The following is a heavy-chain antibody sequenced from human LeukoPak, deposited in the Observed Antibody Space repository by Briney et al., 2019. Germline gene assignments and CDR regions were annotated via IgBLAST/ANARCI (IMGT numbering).Heavy chain of an antibody. V-gene: IGHV5-51*01. CDR3: ARLPPAVTTPNSAFDI. Sequence: GESLKISCKSSGYSFTSYWIGWVRQVPEKGLEWMGIIYTGDSDTTYSPSFQGQVTMSVDKSINTAYLQWSSLKASDTAMYYCARLPPAVTTPNSAFDIWGQGTKVTVSS. CDR2: IYTGDSDT. D-gene: IGHD4-17*01. J-gene: IGHJ3*02. CDR1: GYSFTSYW.